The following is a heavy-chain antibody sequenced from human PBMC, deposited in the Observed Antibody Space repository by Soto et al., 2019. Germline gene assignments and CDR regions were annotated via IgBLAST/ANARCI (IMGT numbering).Heavy chain of an antibody. D-gene: IGHD5-18*01. Sequence: GSLRLSCAASGFTFSSYGMHWVRQAPGKGLEWVAVIWYDGSNKYYADSVKGRFTISRDNSKNTLYLQMNSLRAEDTAVYYCAREGGIQLWTSYYYYGMDVWGQGTTVTVSS. CDR1: GFTFSSYG. J-gene: IGHJ6*02. CDR3: AREGGIQLWTSYYYYGMDV. CDR2: IWYDGSNK. V-gene: IGHV3-33*01.